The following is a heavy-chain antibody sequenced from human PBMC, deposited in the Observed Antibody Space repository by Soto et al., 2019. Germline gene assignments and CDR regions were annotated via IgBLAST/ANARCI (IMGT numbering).Heavy chain of an antibody. Sequence: GGSLRLSCEASGFPFSNYWMSWVRPAPGKGLEWVATIKRDGNEKYYVDSVKGRFTISRDNTKNSLYLQMNSLRAEDTAVYYCAKDPAAWLTPEPWEDYWGQGTPVTVSS. V-gene: IGHV3-7*01. D-gene: IGHD1-26*01. J-gene: IGHJ4*02. CDR1: GFPFSNYW. CDR2: IKRDGNEK. CDR3: AKDPAAWLTPEPWEDY.